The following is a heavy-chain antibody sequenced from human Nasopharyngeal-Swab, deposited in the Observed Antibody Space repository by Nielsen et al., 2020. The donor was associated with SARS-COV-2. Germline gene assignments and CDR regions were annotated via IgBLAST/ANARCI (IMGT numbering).Heavy chain of an antibody. CDR1: GGPMTSNNYY. Sequence: SETLSLTCSVSGGPMTSNNYYWGWIRQPPEKGLEWIGNIYYNGITYYNPSLKSRVTISLDTSKSQFSLKLTSVTAADTAVYYCARAIKIFGAVVGSFDPWGQGTLVTVSS. V-gene: IGHV4-39*07. CDR2: IYYNGIT. J-gene: IGHJ5*02. CDR3: ARAIKIFGAVVGSFDP. D-gene: IGHD3-3*01.